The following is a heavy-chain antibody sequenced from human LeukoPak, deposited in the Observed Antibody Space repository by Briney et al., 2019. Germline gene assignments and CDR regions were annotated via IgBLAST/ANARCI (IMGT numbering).Heavy chain of an antibody. CDR2: IKQDGSEK. Sequence: PGGSLRLSCAASGFTFSSYWMSWVRQAPGKGLEWVASIKQDGSEKYYVDSVKGRFTISRDNAKNSLYLQMNSLRAEDTAVYYCARDLMIVYYYGMDVWGQGTTVTVSS. V-gene: IGHV3-7*01. CDR1: GFTFSSYW. CDR3: ARDLMIVYYYGMDV. J-gene: IGHJ6*02. D-gene: IGHD3-22*01.